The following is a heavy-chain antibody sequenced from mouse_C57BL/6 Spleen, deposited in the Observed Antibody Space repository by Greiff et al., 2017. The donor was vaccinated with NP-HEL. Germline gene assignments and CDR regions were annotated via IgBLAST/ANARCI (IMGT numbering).Heavy chain of an antibody. J-gene: IGHJ2*01. CDR3: ARGAYYGSSPHFDY. D-gene: IGHD1-1*01. Sequence: EVQLQQSGPELVKPGDSVKISCKASGYSFTGYFMNWVMQSHGKSLEWIGRINPYNGDTFYNQKFKGKATLTVDKSSSTAHMELRRLTSEDSAVYYCARGAYYGSSPHFDYWGQGTTLTVSS. V-gene: IGHV1-20*01. CDR2: INPYNGDT. CDR1: GYSFTGYF.